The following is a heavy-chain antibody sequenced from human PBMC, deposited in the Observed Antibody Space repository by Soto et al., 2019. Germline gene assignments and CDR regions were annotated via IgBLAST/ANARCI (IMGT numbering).Heavy chain of an antibody. Sequence: QVQLVESGGGVVQPGRSLRLSCAASGFTFSNYGMHWVRQAPGKGLEWVAVISYDGSNKYYADSVKGRFTISRDNSKNTLYLQMNSLRAEETAVYYCAKGGDIYFDYWGQGTMVSVSS. CDR1: GFTFSNYG. CDR2: ISYDGSNK. CDR3: AKGGDIYFDY. V-gene: IGHV3-30*18. D-gene: IGHD2-21*02. J-gene: IGHJ4*02.